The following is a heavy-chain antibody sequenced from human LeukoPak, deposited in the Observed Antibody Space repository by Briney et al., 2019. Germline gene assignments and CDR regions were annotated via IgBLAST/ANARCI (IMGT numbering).Heavy chain of an antibody. V-gene: IGHV5-51*01. J-gene: IGHJ4*02. CDR1: GYTFTRDW. CDR3: ARQGRSDY. Sequence: GESLKISCKGSGYTFTRDWIGWVRQMPGKGLEWMGIFYPGDSETRYSPSFQGQVTISADKSINTVYLQWSSLKASDTAMYYCARQGRSDYWGQGTLVIVSS. CDR2: FYPGDSET.